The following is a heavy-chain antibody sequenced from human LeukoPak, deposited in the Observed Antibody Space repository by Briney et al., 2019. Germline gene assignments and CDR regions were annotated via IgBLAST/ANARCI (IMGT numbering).Heavy chain of an antibody. CDR1: GGSISSYY. Sequence: SETLSLTCTVSGGSISSYYWSWIRQPPGKGLEWIGYIYYSGSTHYKPSLKSRVTISVDTSKNQFSLKRSSVTAADTAVYYCARGRDYYDSSGYYYYFDYWGQGTLVTVSS. CDR3: ARGRDYYDSSGYYYYFDY. V-gene: IGHV4-59*01. J-gene: IGHJ4*02. CDR2: IYYSGST. D-gene: IGHD3-22*01.